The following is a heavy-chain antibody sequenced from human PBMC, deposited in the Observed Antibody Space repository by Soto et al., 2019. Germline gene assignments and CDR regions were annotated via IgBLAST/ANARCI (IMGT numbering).Heavy chain of an antibody. Sequence: PSETLSLTCTVSGGSISSGGYYWTWIRQQKGLEWIGYIFDSGSTYYNPSLKSRITISVDTSKNQFSLKLSSVTAADTAVYYCARDTGPSYNYYGMDVWGQGTTVTLSS. V-gene: IGHV4-31*03. CDR2: IFDSGST. CDR3: ARDTGPSYNYYGMDV. D-gene: IGHD3-10*01. J-gene: IGHJ6*02. CDR1: GGSISSGGYY.